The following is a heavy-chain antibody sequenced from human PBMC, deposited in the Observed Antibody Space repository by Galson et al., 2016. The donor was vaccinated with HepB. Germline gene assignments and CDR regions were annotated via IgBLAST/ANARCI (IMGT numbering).Heavy chain of an antibody. CDR1: GVSISSGGYS. V-gene: IGHV4-31*03. J-gene: IGHJ4*02. CDR2: IYYSGTT. D-gene: IGHD5-12*01. Sequence: TLSLTCTVSGVSISSGGYSWNWIRQHPGKGLEWIGFIYYSGTTYYNPSLKSRVTMSVDTSKNQFSLNLSSVTAADTAVYYCARDLRPPSRYRDGGLDYWGQGTLVTVSS. CDR3: ARDLRPPSRYRDGGLDY.